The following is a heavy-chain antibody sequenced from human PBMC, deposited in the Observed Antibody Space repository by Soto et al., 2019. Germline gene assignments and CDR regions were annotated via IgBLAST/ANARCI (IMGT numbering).Heavy chain of an antibody. CDR1: GFTFSSYA. CDR3: ARDSMVRGVTIRLNDY. Sequence: GGSLRLSCAASGFTFSSYAMSWVRQAPGKGLEWVSAISGSGGSTYYADSVKGRFTISRDNSKNTLYLQMNSLRAEDTAVYYCARDSMVRGVTIRLNDYWGQGTLVTVSS. D-gene: IGHD3-10*01. J-gene: IGHJ4*02. CDR2: ISGSGGST. V-gene: IGHV3-23*01.